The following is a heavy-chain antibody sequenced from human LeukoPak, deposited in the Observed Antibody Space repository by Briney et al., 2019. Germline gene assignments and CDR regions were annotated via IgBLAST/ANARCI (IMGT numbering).Heavy chain of an antibody. CDR2: IGTAGDT. CDR3: ARGREGSGRLYSWFDP. D-gene: IGHD3-10*01. J-gene: IGHJ5*02. Sequence: GGSLRLSCAASGFTFTNYDMHWVRQATGKGLEWVSAIGTAGDTYYSGSVKGRFTISRENAKNSLYLQMHSLRAGDTAVYYCARGREGSGRLYSWFDPWGQGTLVTVSS. V-gene: IGHV3-13*01. CDR1: GFTFTNYD.